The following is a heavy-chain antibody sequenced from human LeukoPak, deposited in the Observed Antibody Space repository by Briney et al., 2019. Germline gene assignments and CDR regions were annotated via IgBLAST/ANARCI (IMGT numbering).Heavy chain of an antibody. CDR3: ATSHGSGSYYLFDY. J-gene: IGHJ4*02. D-gene: IGHD3-10*01. Sequence: ASVKVSCKVTGYTLTELSMHWVRQAPGKGLEWMGGFDPEDGETIYAQKFQGRVTMTEDTSTDTAYMELSSLRSEDTAVYYCATSHGSGSYYLFDYWGQGTLVTVSS. CDR2: FDPEDGET. V-gene: IGHV1-24*01. CDR1: GYTLTELS.